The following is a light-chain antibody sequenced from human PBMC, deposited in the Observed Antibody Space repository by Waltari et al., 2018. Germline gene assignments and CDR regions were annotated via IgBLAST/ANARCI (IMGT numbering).Light chain of an antibody. CDR2: YTS. J-gene: IGKJ3*01. Sequence: ETVMMQSPDTLSLSPGERATLSCRASQKIGSTLAWYQQKPGQAPRLLIYYTSIRATGIPDRISGSGSGTEFTLTISSLDPEDVGVYYCQKYNDWPLTFGPGTKLDIK. CDR3: QKYNDWPLT. CDR1: QKIGST. V-gene: IGKV3D-15*01.